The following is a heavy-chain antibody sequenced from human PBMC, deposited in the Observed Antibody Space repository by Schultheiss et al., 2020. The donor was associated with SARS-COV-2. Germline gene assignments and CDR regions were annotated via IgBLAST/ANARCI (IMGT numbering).Heavy chain of an antibody. V-gene: IGHV1-18*04. Sequence: ASVKVSCKALGYTFTTHYMHWVRQAPGQGLEWMGWISAYNGNTNYAQKLQGRVTMTTDTSTSTAYMELRSLRSDDTAVYYCATTSNYYSIMDVWGQGTTVTVSS. CDR3: ATTSNYYSIMDV. J-gene: IGHJ6*02. CDR2: ISAYNGNT. CDR1: GYTFTTHY.